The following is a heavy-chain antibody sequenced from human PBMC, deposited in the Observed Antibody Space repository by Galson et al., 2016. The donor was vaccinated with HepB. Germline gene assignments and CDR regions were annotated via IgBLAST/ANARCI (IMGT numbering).Heavy chain of an antibody. D-gene: IGHD2-2*01. J-gene: IGHJ4*02. CDR3: TRRDSTSPFDY. CDR1: GFTFGDYA. Sequence: SLRLSCAGSGFTFGDYAMSWVRQAPGKGLEWVSFIKSKAYGGTTEYTASVKGRFTMSRDDSKSIAYLDMNSLKIEDTAVYYCTRRDSTSPFDYRGQGTLVTVSS. CDR2: IKSKAYGGTT. V-gene: IGHV3-49*04.